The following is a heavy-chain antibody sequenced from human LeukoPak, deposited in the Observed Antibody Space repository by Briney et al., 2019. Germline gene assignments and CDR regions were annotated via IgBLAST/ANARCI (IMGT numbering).Heavy chain of an antibody. J-gene: IGHJ2*01. D-gene: IGHD3-22*01. V-gene: IGHV1-69*06. Sequence: GASVKVSCKASGGTFSSYAISWVRQAPGQGFEWMGGIIPIFGTANYAQKFQGRVTITADKSTSTAYMELSSLRSEDTAVYYCARDRYYYDSSGYYYAGGLDLWGRGTLVTVSS. CDR3: ARDRYYYDSSGYYYAGGLDL. CDR2: IIPIFGTA. CDR1: GGTFSSYA.